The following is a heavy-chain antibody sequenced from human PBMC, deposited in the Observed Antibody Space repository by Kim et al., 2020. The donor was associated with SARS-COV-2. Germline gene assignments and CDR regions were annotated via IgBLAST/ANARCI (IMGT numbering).Heavy chain of an antibody. Sequence: SETLSLTCTVSGGSISSSSYYWGWIRQPPGKGLEWIGSIYYSGSTYYNPSLKSRVTISVDTSKNQFSLKLSSVTAADTAVYYCARQAAAITTTFHVRGGEPDYWGQGTLVTVSS. CDR3: ARQAAAITTTFHVRGGEPDY. J-gene: IGHJ4*02. V-gene: IGHV4-39*01. CDR2: IYYSGST. CDR1: GGSISSSSYY. D-gene: IGHD6-13*01.